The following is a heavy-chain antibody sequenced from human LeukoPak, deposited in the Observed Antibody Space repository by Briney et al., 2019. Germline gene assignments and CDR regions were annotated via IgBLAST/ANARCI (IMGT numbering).Heavy chain of an antibody. D-gene: IGHD2-8*01. CDR3: AKVALMGLYAYYMDV. V-gene: IGHV3-23*01. Sequence: PGGSLRLSCAASGFTFSSYAMSWVRQAAGKGLEWVSAISGSGGSTYYADSVKGRSTISRDNSKNTLYLQMNSLRAEDTAVYYCAKVALMGLYAYYMDVWGKGTTVTVSS. J-gene: IGHJ6*03. CDR1: GFTFSSYA. CDR2: ISGSGGST.